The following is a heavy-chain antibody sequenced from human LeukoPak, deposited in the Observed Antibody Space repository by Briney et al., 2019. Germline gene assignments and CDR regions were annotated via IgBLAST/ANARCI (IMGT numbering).Heavy chain of an antibody. CDR3: ARALSRLEAVVTADAFDI. D-gene: IGHD2-21*02. V-gene: IGHV1-2*04. CDR1: GYTFTGYY. J-gene: IGHJ3*02. Sequence: ASVKVSCKASGYTFTGYYMHWVRQAPGQGLEWMRWINPNSGGTNYAQKFQGWVTMTRDTSISTAYMELSRLRSDDTAVYYCARALSRLEAVVTADAFDIWGQGTMVTVSS. CDR2: INPNSGGT.